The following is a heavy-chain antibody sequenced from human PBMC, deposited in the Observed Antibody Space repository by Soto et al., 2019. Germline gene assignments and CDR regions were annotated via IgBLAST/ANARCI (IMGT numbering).Heavy chain of an antibody. J-gene: IGHJ4*02. V-gene: IGHV3-11*05. Sequence: GGSLRLSCAASGLTFSDYYMSWIRQAPGKGLEWVSYITSSGSYTKYAGSVQGRFTISRDNTQNSLFLQMNSLRAEDTAVYYCAKDVGYGAGGGQGTLVTVSS. CDR2: ITSSGSYT. CDR3: AKDVGYGAG. CDR1: GLTFSDYY. D-gene: IGHD5-12*01.